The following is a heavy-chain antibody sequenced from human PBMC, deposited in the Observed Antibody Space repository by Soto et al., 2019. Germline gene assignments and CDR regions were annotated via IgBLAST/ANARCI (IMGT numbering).Heavy chain of an antibody. CDR3: AREFYYYYGMDV. CDR2: IYYSGST. J-gene: IGHJ6*02. CDR1: GGSISSSSHY. V-gene: IGHV4-39*01. Sequence: SETLSLTCTVSGGSISSSSHYWGWIRQPPGKGLEWIGSIYYSGSTYYNPSLKSRVTISVDTSKNQFSLKLRSVTAADTAVYYCAREFYYYYGMDVWGQGTTVTVSS.